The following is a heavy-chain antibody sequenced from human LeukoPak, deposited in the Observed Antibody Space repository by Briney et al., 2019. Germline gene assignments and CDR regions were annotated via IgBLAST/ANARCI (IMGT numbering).Heavy chain of an antibody. CDR1: GYIFSNYA. V-gene: IGHV1-2*02. CDR3: ARADYYGSGSYYIGNWFDP. D-gene: IGHD3-10*01. J-gene: IGHJ5*02. CDR2: INPNSGGT. Sequence: GASVKVSCKASGYIFSNYAVNWVRQAPGQGLEWMGWINPNSGGTNYAQKFQGRVTMTRDTSIRTAYMELSRLRSDATAVYYCARADYYGSGSYYIGNWFDPWGQGTLVTVSS.